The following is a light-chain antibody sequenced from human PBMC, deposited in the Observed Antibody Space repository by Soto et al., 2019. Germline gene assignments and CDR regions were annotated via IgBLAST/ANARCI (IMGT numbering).Light chain of an antibody. V-gene: IGLV2-23*01. CDR1: SIDVGSYNL. CDR3: CSYVGNSAGV. Sequence: QSVLTQPASVSGSPGQSITISCTGTSIDVGSYNLVSWYQQHPGKAPKLLIYDGSKQPSEVSNRFSESKSGNTASLTISGIQTEDEAEYYRCSYVGNSAGVFGSGTQLTVL. J-gene: IGLJ1*01. CDR2: DGS.